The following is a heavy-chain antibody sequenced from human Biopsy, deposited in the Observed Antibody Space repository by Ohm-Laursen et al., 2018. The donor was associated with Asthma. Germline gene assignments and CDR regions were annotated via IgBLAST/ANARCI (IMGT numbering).Heavy chain of an antibody. D-gene: IGHD6-19*01. CDR1: GFTFSSYG. CDR3: AREGIAVAHFDY. CDR2: IWYDGSNK. V-gene: IGHV3-33*01. Sequence: SLRLSCAAFGFTFSSYGMHWVRQAPGEGLEWVAVIWYDGSNKYYADSVKGRFTISRDNSKNTLYLQMNSLRAEDTAVYYCAREGIAVAHFDYWGQGTLVTVSS. J-gene: IGHJ4*02.